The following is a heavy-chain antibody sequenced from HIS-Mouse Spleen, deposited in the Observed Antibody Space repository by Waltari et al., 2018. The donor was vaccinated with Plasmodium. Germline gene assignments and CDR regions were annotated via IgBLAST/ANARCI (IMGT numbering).Heavy chain of an antibody. Sequence: QVQLVESGGGVVQPGRSLRLSCAASGFTFSSYGMHWVRQAPGKGRELVEVISYDGSNKYYADSVKGRFTISRDNSKNTLYLQMNSLRAEDTAVYYCAKILSYSSSPEDYWGQGTLVTVSS. CDR3: AKILSYSSSPEDY. V-gene: IGHV3-30*18. D-gene: IGHD6-6*01. CDR1: GFTFSSYG. CDR2: ISYDGSNK. J-gene: IGHJ4*02.